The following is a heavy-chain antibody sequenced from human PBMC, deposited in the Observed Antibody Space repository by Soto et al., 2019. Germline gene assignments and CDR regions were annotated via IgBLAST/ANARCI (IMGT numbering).Heavy chain of an antibody. J-gene: IGHJ6*02. CDR3: ARTDRDFYGLDV. Sequence: EVQLVESGGGLVQPGGSLRLSCEASGFTFRNYDMHWFRQGTGKGLEWVSGISAAGDPDYADSVEGRFTISRENAQNSFFLQMNSLRVCDTAVYYCARTDRDFYGLDVWGQGTTVIVSS. V-gene: IGHV3-13*05. CDR1: GFTFRNYD. CDR2: ISAAGDP.